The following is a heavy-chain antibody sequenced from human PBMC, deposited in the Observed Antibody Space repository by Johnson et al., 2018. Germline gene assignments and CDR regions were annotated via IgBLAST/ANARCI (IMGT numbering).Heavy chain of an antibody. CDR1: GGSISSSNW. CDR3: ARGPTVLYYYYGLDV. D-gene: IGHD4-11*01. J-gene: IGHJ6*02. V-gene: IGHV4-4*02. Sequence: QVQLQESGPGLVKPSGTLSLTCAVSGGSISSSNWWTWVRQPPGKGLEWIGEIYHSGSTNYNPSLKSRVTISVDMAKNQFPLNLSSVTAADTAVYYCARGPTVLYYYYGLDVWGQGTTVTVSS. CDR2: IYHSGST.